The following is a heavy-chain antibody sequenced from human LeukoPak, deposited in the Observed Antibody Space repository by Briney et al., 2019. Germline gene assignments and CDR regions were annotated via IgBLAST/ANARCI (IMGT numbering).Heavy chain of an antibody. CDR3: ARGASRAGAAFDY. J-gene: IGHJ4*02. Sequence: SETLSLTCTVYGGSFSGYYWSWIRQPPGKGLEWIGEINHSGSTNYNPSLKSRVTVSVDTSKNQFSLKLSSVTAADTAVYFCARGASRAGAAFDYWGQGTLVTVSS. CDR1: GGSFSGYY. CDR2: INHSGST. D-gene: IGHD6-25*01. V-gene: IGHV4-34*01.